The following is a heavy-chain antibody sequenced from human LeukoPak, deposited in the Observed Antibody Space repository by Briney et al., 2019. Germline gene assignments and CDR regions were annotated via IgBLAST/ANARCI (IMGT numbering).Heavy chain of an antibody. D-gene: IGHD3-3*01. J-gene: IGHJ5*02. CDR3: AREGIRFLEWLHDNWFDP. CDR2: IYYSGST. Sequence: SETLSLTCTVSGGSISSSSYYWGWIRQPPGKGLEWIGSIYYSGSTYYNPSLKSRVTISVDTPKNQFSLKLSSVTAADTAVYYCAREGIRFLEWLHDNWFDPWGQGTLVTVSS. V-gene: IGHV4-39*07. CDR1: GGSISSSSYY.